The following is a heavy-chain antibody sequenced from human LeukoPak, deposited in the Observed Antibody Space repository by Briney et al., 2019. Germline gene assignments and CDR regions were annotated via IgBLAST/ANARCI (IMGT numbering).Heavy chain of an antibody. J-gene: IGHJ6*02. CDR2: IYYSGGT. Sequence: SETLSLTCTVSGGSISSYYWSWIRQPPGKGLEWIGYIYYSGGTNYNPSLKSRVTISVDTSKSQFSLRLSSVTAADTAVYYCARRYYYYYGMDVWGQGTTVTVSS. CDR3: ARRYYYYYGMDV. V-gene: IGHV4-59*08. CDR1: GGSISSYY.